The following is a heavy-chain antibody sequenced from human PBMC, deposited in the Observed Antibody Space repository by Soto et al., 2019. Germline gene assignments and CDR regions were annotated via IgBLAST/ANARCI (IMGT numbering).Heavy chain of an antibody. D-gene: IGHD4-17*01. J-gene: IGHJ3*02. Sequence: SETLSLSCTVSGGCSSSSSYYWGWIRQPPGKGLEWIGSIYYSGSTYYNPSLKSRVTISVDTSKNQFSLKLSSVTAADTAVYYCARRGLDYGDYIDAFYIWGQGTIVTVSS. CDR3: ARRGLDYGDYIDAFYI. CDR2: IYYSGST. V-gene: IGHV4-39*01. CDR1: GGCSSSSSYY.